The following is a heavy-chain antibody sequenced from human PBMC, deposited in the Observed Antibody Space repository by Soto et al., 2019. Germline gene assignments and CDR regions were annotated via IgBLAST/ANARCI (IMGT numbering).Heavy chain of an antibody. CDR3: AKDGVARNGDWDWFDP. V-gene: IGHV3-23*01. J-gene: IGHJ5*02. CDR2: IPGEGAGT. D-gene: IGHD6-19*01. CDR1: GFTFRNYA. Sequence: EVQLLESGGGLVQPAGSVRLSCAASGFTFRNYAMTWVRQAPGKGLEWVSSIPGEGAGTYYADSVKGRFTVSRDDSKETLYVQMSSLRVDDTAVYYCAKDGVARNGDWDWFDPWGEGTLVTVAS.